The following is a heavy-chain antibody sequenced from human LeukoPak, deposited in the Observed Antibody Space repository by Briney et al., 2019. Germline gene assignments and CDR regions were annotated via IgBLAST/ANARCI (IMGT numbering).Heavy chain of an antibody. CDR1: GGSISSGGYY. CDR3: ARDDYYDSSGFDP. D-gene: IGHD3-22*01. Sequence: SETLSLTCTVSGGSISSGGYYWSWIRQHPGKGLEWIGYVYYSGSTYYNPSLKSRVTISVDTSKNQSSLKLSSVTAADTAVYYCARDDYYDSSGFDPWGQGTLVTVSS. CDR2: VYYSGST. J-gene: IGHJ5*02. V-gene: IGHV4-31*03.